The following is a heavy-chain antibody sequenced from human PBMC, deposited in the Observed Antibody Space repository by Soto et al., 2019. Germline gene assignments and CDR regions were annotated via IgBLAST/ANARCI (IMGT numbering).Heavy chain of an antibody. J-gene: IGHJ6*02. CDR1: GDSVSSNSAV. CDR2: TYYRSKWYN. Sequence: SQTLSLTCAISGDSVSSNSAVWNWIRQPPSRGLEWLGRTYYRSKWYNDYAVSVKSRITINPDTSKNQFSLQLNSVTPEDTAVYFCARVAPTGHGMNVWGQGTTVTGSS. CDR3: ARVAPTGHGMNV. V-gene: IGHV6-1*01. D-gene: IGHD2-8*02.